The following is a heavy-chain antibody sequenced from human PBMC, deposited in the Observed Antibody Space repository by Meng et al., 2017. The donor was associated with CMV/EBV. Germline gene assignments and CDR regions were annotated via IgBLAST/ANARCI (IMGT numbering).Heavy chain of an antibody. V-gene: IGHV4-34*01. J-gene: IGHJ6*02. CDR3: ATLYSGSYYYYYYYYGMDV. CDR1: GGSFSGYY. Sequence: SQTLSLTCAVYGGSFSGYYWSWIRQPPGKGLEWIGEINHSVSTNYNPSLTSRVTISVDTSKNQFSLKLSSVTAADTAVYYCATLYSGSYYYYYYYYGMDVWGQGTTVTVSS. D-gene: IGHD3-10*01. CDR2: INHSVST.